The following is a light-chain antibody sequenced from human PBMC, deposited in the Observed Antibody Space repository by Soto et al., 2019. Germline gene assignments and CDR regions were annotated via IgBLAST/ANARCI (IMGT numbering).Light chain of an antibody. CDR1: HNLRHSDGRTY. CDR2: EVS. J-gene: IGKJ4*01. V-gene: IGKV2D-29*01. Sequence: EIVLTQTPPSLSVTPGQPASISCKSSHNLRHSDGRTYVYWYVQRPGQTPQVLIYEVSNRLSGVPDRFGGYGAGTDFTLESSRVEADDVGIYYCMQTIQLPLTFGGGTKVEIK. CDR3: MQTIQLPLT.